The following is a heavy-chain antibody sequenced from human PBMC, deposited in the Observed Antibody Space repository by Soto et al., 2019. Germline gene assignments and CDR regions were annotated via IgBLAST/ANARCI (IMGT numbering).Heavy chain of an antibody. CDR2: IYFAGST. Sequence: SETLSLTCTVSGGSISSTDHYWGWVRQPPGKGLERLGSIYFAGSTFHNPALKSRATISVDTSSNQFSLRLTTVTSSETAVYYWARLGFHCLSGSCDDYSFYGLDVWGQGTTVTVSS. CDR3: ARLGFHCLSGSCDDYSFYGLDV. V-gene: IGHV4-39*01. D-gene: IGHD6-25*01. CDR1: GGSISSTDHY. J-gene: IGHJ6*02.